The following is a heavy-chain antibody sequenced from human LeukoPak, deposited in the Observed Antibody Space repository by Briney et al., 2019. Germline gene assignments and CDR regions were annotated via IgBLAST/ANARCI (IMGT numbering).Heavy chain of an antibody. V-gene: IGHV1-18*01. CDR2: ISAYNGNT. J-gene: IGHJ6*02. D-gene: IGHD4-17*01. CDR3: ARDSSRSDYVLYYYGMDV. Sequence: GASVKVSCKASGYTFSSYGITWVRQAPGQGLEWMGWISAYNGNTNFAQKVKGRVAMTTDTSTSTAYMELSGLRSDDTAVYYCARDSSRSDYVLYYYGMDVWGQGTTVTVSS. CDR1: GYTFSSYG.